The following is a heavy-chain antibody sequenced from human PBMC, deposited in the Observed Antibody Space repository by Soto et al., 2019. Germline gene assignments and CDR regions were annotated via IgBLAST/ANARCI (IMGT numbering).Heavy chain of an antibody. CDR1: GFTFSSYA. J-gene: IGHJ4*02. V-gene: IGHV3-23*01. CDR2: INTDGST. Sequence: EVQLLESGGGLIQPGGSLRLSCATSGFTFSSYAMSWARQAPGTGLEWVSSINTDGSTYYTDSVKGRFTISRDNSRNTLYLQMNNLRAEDPAIYYCAKNYYFDSWGQGTLVTVSS. CDR3: AKNYYFDS.